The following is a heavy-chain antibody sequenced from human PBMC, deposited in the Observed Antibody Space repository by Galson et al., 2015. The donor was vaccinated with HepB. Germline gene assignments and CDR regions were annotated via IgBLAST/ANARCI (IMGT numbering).Heavy chain of an antibody. V-gene: IGHV3-74*01. CDR3: VREARLLRSSWFGP. Sequence: SLRLSCAASGFSFKTYWMDWVRQVPGKGLVWVSRISNDGTNTWYADSVKGRFAISRDNAKNTVYLDMNSLRVEDTAVYHCVREARLLRSSWFGPWGQGTLVTVFS. J-gene: IGHJ5*02. CDR2: ISNDGTNT. D-gene: IGHD1-26*01. CDR1: GFSFKTYW.